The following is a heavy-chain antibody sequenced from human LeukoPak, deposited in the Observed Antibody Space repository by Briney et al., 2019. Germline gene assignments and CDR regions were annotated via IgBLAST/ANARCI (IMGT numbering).Heavy chain of an antibody. CDR3: ARCRRSGPYYYYYYGMDV. CDR1: GYTFTSYG. V-gene: IGHV1-18*01. J-gene: IGHJ6*02. CDR2: ISAYNGNT. D-gene: IGHD2-15*01. Sequence: ASVKVPCKASGYTFTSYGISWVRQAPGQGLEWMGWISAYNGNTNYAQKLQGRVTMTTDTSTSTAYMELRSLRSDDTAVYYCARCRRSGPYYYYYYGMDVWGQGTTVTVSS.